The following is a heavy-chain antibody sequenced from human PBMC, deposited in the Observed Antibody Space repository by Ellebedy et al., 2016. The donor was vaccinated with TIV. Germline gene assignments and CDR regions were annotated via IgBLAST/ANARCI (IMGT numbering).Heavy chain of an antibody. CDR1: GGSISSYY. D-gene: IGHD3-10*01. J-gene: IGHJ4*02. Sequence: SETLSLTCTVSGGSISSYYWSWIRQPPGKTLEWIGYIYYSGSTNYNPSLKSRATISLDTPKKQLSLRLTSVTAADAAVYYCASGPNHYFFDYWGQGTLVTVSS. CDR3: ASGPNHYFFDY. CDR2: IYYSGST. V-gene: IGHV4-59*01.